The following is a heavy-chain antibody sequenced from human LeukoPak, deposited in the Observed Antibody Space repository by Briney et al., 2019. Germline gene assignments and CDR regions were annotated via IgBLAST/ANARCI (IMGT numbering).Heavy chain of an antibody. V-gene: IGHV3-23*01. CDR2: ISGSGGST. Sequence: GGSLRLSCAASGFTFSSYAMSWVRQAPGKGLEWVSAISGSGGSTYYADSVKGRFTISRDNSKNTLYLQMNSLRAEDTAVYYCAKGPIVVVTAATRPMHYWGQGTLVTVSS. J-gene: IGHJ4*02. CDR1: GFTFSSYA. D-gene: IGHD2-2*01. CDR3: AKGPIVVVTAATRPMHY.